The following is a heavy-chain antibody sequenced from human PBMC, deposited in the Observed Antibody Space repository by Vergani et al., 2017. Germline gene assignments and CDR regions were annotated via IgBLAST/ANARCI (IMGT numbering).Heavy chain of an antibody. D-gene: IGHD6-19*01. Sequence: EVQLLQSGAEVKKPGESLRISCKGSGYSFTTYWISWVRQMPGKGLEWMGRIDPSDSYTKYSPSCQGHVTISADKSIHTAYLQWSSLKASDTAMYYCVRATPYSSAWHTWGQGTLVTVSS. CDR3: VRATPYSSAWHT. V-gene: IGHV5-10-1*03. CDR2: IDPSDSYT. CDR1: GYSFTTYW. J-gene: IGHJ5*02.